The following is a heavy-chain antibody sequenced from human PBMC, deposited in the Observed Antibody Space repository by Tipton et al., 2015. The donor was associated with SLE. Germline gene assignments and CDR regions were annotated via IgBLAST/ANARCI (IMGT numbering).Heavy chain of an antibody. CDR2: ISSSGSTI. D-gene: IGHD6-19*01. J-gene: IGHJ4*02. CDR3: AREYSSGWYLPYFDY. V-gene: IGHV3-48*03. Sequence: AVSGFTFSSYEMNWVRQAPGKGLEWVSYISSSGSTIYYADSVKGRFTISRDNAKNSLYLQMNSLRAEDTAVYYCAREYSSGWYLPYFDYWGQGTLVTVSS. CDR1: GFTFSSYE.